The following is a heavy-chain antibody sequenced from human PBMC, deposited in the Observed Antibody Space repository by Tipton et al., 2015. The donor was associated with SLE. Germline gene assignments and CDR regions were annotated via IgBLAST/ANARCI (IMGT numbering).Heavy chain of an antibody. Sequence: QVQLVQSGAEVKEPGASVKVPCKASGDSFTAHYIHWVRQAPGQGLEWMGWINPDSGATNYAQKFQARVTMTRDTSISTAYMELSRLRSDDTAVYYCARDKNYYDSSGYWALWGQGTLVTVSS. CDR1: GDSFTAHY. CDR3: ARDKNYYDSSGYWAL. V-gene: IGHV1-2*02. D-gene: IGHD3-22*01. J-gene: IGHJ4*02. CDR2: INPDSGAT.